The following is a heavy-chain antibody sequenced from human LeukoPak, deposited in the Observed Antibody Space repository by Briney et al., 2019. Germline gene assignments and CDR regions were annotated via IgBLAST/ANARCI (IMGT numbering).Heavy chain of an antibody. V-gene: IGHV4-34*01. D-gene: IGHD6-13*01. CDR2: INHSGST. CDR3: ARLGYSSSWSRYYFDY. J-gene: IGHJ4*02. Sequence: SETLSLTCAVYGGSFSGYYWSWIRQPPGKGLEWIGEINHSGSTNYNPSLKSRVPISVDTSKNQFSLKLSSVTAADTAVYYCARLGYSSSWSRYYFDYWGQGTLVTVSS. CDR1: GGSFSGYY.